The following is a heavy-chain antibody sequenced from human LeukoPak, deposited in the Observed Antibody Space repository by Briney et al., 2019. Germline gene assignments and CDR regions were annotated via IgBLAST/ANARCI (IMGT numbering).Heavy chain of an antibody. J-gene: IGHJ4*02. Sequence: GGSLRLSCEASGFTFSSYAMNWVRQAPGKGLEWVAVISYDGSNKYYADSVKGRFTISRDNSKNTLYLQMNSLRAEDTAVYYCARLYCSSTSCYDYWGQGTLVTVSS. CDR1: GFTFSSYA. CDR3: ARLYCSSTSCYDY. V-gene: IGHV3-30-3*01. CDR2: ISYDGSNK. D-gene: IGHD2-2*01.